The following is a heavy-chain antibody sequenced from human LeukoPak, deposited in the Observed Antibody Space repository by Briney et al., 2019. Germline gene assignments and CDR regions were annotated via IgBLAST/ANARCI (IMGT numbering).Heavy chain of an antibody. CDR2: ISGSGGST. CDR3: AKSSYGSGTYPYWFDY. D-gene: IGHD3-10*01. J-gene: IGHJ4*02. Sequence: PGGSLRLSCAASGFTFSSYDMSWVRQAPGKGLEWVSAISGSGGSTYYADSVKGRFTISRDNSKNTLFLQMNTLRAEDTAVYYCAKSSYGSGTYPYWFDYWGQGTLVTVSS. CDR1: GFTFSSYD. V-gene: IGHV3-23*01.